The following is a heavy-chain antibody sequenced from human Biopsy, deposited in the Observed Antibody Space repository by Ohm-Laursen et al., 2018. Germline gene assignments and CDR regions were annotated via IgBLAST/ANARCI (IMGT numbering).Heavy chain of an antibody. Sequence: SETLSLTCTVSGGSISNYYWSWIRQPAGKGLEWIGRIYSSGSTNYNPSLKSRVTMSVDTSKNHFSLRLRSVTPADTAVYYCARAGVGSDGTDSYYYGMDVWGPGTTVTVSS. CDR2: IYSSGST. V-gene: IGHV4-4*07. D-gene: IGHD5-24*01. CDR3: ARAGVGSDGTDSYYYGMDV. CDR1: GGSISNYY. J-gene: IGHJ6*02.